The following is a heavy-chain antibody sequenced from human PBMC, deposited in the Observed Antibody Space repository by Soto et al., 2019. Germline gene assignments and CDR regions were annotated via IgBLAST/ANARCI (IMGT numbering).Heavy chain of an antibody. CDR3: AKDVVVGATTGLGDYYYYYGMDV. J-gene: IGHJ6*02. V-gene: IGHV3-30*18. D-gene: IGHD1-26*01. CDR2: ISYDGSNK. Sequence: VQLLESGGGLAQSGGSLRLSCAASGFTFSSYGMHWVRQAPGKGLEWVAVISYDGSNKYYADSVKGRFTISRDNSKNTLYLQMNSLRAEDTAVYYCAKDVVVGATTGLGDYYYYYGMDVWGQGTTVTVSS. CDR1: GFTFSSYG.